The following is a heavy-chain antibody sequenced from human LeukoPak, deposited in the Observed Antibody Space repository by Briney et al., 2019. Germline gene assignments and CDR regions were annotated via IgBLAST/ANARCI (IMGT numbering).Heavy chain of an antibody. CDR2: INPNSGGT. J-gene: IGHJ4*02. V-gene: IGHV1-2*02. Sequence: ASVKVSCKASGYTFTGYYMHWVRQAPGQGLEWMGWINPNSGGTHYAQKFQGRVTMTSDTSISSAYMELSRLRSDDRAVYYCARDLYGGTSATFDYWGRGTLVTVSS. CDR1: GYTFTGYY. CDR3: ARDLYGGTSATFDY. D-gene: IGHD4-23*01.